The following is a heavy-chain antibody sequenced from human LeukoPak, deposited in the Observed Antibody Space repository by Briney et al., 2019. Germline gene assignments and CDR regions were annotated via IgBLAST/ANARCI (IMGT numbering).Heavy chain of an antibody. Sequence: PGGSLRLSCEASGFTFSNHYMNWVRQASGKGLEWVANINQDGGEKYYVDSVKGRFTISRNNAKNSLYLQMDSLRAEDTAVYYCARTQIQAAYFDDWGQGTLVTVSS. V-gene: IGHV3-7*04. D-gene: IGHD5-18*01. CDR3: ARTQIQAAYFDD. J-gene: IGHJ4*02. CDR1: GFTFSNHY. CDR2: INQDGGEK.